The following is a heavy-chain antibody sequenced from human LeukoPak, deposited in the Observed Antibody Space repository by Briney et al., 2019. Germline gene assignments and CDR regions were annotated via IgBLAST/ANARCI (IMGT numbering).Heavy chain of an antibody. CDR3: AREDFWSGTIQSDAFDI. V-gene: IGHV4-61*02. CDR2: IYTSGST. J-gene: IGHJ3*02. D-gene: IGHD3-3*01. Sequence: PSETLSLTCTVSGGSISSGSYYWSWIRQPAGKGLEWIGRIYTSGSTNYNPSLKSRVTISVDTSKNQFSLKLSSVTAADTAVYYCAREDFWSGTIQSDAFDIWGQGTMVTVSS. CDR1: GGSISSGSYY.